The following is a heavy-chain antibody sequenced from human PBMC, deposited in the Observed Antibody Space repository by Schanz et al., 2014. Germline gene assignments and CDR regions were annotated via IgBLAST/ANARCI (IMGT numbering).Heavy chain of an antibody. CDR1: GGSISTSNHY. J-gene: IGHJ5*02. V-gene: IGHV4-39*01. Sequence: QLQLQESGPGLVKPLETLSLTCTVSGGSISTSNHYWGWIRQPPGKGLEWIGGIYYSGNTYYNPPLRSRVTISVDTSKNQSSLKLSSGTAADTAVYYCARQNLGYCSSTDCKNWFDPWGQGTLVTVSS. CDR2: IYYSGNT. D-gene: IGHD2-2*01. CDR3: ARQNLGYCSSTDCKNWFDP.